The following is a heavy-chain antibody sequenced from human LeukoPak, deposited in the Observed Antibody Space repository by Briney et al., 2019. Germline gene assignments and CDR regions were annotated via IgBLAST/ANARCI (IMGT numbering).Heavy chain of an antibody. CDR3: ARVYCSGGSCYPADRSGWLLLSRQKRAYYFDY. J-gene: IGHJ4*02. Sequence: ASVKVSCKASGYTFTSYGISWVRQAPGQGLEWMGWISAYNGNTNYAQKLQGRVTMTTDTSTSTAYMELRSLRSDDTAVYYRARVYCSGGSCYPADRSGWLLLSRQKRAYYFDYWGQGTLVTVSS. D-gene: IGHD2-15*01. CDR2: ISAYNGNT. V-gene: IGHV1-18*01. CDR1: GYTFTSYG.